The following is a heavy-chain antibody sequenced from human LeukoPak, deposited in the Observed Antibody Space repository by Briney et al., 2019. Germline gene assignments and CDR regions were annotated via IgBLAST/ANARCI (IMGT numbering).Heavy chain of an antibody. CDR3: ARARGLLSVDY. V-gene: IGHV3-23*01. CDR1: GFTFSTYA. Sequence: GGSLRLSCAASGFTFSTYAMSWVRQAPGKGLEWVSAISVSAGSTYYADSVKGRFTISRDNSKNTLYLQMNSLRAEDTAVYYCARARGLLSVDYWGQGTLVTVSS. CDR2: ISVSAGST. J-gene: IGHJ4*02. D-gene: IGHD2/OR15-2a*01.